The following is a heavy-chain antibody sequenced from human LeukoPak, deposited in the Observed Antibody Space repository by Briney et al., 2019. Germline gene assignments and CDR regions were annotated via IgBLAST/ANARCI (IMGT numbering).Heavy chain of an antibody. CDR1: GGSISSYY. D-gene: IGHD5-18*01. J-gene: IGHJ4*02. V-gene: IGHV4-59*08. CDR3: ARHEGYSYAFAY. Sequence: SETLSLTCTVSGGSISSYYWSWIRQPPGEGLEWIGYIYYSGSTNYNPSLKSRVTISADTSKNQFSLKLSSVTAADTAVYFCARHEGYSYAFAYWGQGTLVTASS. CDR2: IYYSGST.